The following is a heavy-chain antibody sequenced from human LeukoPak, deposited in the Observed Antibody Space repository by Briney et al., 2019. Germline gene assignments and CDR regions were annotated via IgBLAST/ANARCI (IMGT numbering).Heavy chain of an antibody. J-gene: IGHJ6*03. V-gene: IGHV1-69*05. CDR3: ASLEMAPYCYYYYMDV. Sequence: SVKVSCKASGGTFSSYAIGWVRQAPGQGLEWMGGIIPIFGTANYAQKFQGRVTITTDESTSTAYMELSSLRSEDTAVYYCASLEMAPYCYYYYMDVWGNGTTVTVSS. D-gene: IGHD5-24*01. CDR1: GGTFSSYA. CDR2: IIPIFGTA.